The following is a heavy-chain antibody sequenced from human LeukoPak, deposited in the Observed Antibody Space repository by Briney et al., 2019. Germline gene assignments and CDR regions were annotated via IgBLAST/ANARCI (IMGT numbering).Heavy chain of an antibody. V-gene: IGHV4-39*07. Sequence: PSETLSLTCTVSGGSISSSSFYWGWIRQPPGKGLEWIGRIYTSGSTNYNPSLKSRVTMSVDTSKNQFSLKLSSVTAADTAVYYCARGAYFYGSGINWFDPWGQGTLITVSS. CDR2: IYTSGST. CDR1: GGSISSSSFY. J-gene: IGHJ5*02. D-gene: IGHD3-10*01. CDR3: ARGAYFYGSGINWFDP.